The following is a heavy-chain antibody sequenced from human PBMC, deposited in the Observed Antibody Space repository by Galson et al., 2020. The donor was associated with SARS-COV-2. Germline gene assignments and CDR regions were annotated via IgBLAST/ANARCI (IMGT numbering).Heavy chain of an antibody. CDR2: IDEHGSST. CDR1: GFTFSNYW. D-gene: IGHD3-16*01. Sequence: TGGSLRLSCAASGFTFSNYWMHWVRQAPGKGPVWVARIDEHGSSTKYADSVKGRFTISRDNAKNTVYLQMNSLRADDTAIYYCASGLESFYWGQGSLVNVFS. J-gene: IGHJ4*02. V-gene: IGHV3-74*01. CDR3: ASGLESFY.